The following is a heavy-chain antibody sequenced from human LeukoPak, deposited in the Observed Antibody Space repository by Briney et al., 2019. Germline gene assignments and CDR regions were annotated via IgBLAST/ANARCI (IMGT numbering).Heavy chain of an antibody. J-gene: IGHJ4*02. D-gene: IGHD5-12*01. CDR1: GGSISSYY. CDR2: IYYSGST. CDR3: ARVGSSGYDFDY. V-gene: IGHV4-59*01. Sequence: SETLSLTCTVSGGSISSYYWSWIRQPPGKGLEWIGYIYYSGSTTYNPSLKSRVTISVDTSKNQFSLKLNSVTAADTAIYYCARVGSSGYDFDYWGQGTLVTVSS.